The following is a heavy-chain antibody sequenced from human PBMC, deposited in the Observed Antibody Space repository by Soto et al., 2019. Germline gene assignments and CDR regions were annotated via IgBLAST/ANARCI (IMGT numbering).Heavy chain of an antibody. CDR3: TGITWFRGMDV. CDR1: GDSVSSNSAG. J-gene: IGHJ6*02. V-gene: IGHV6-1*01. CDR2: TYYKSKWNN. D-gene: IGHD3-10*01. Sequence: SQTLSLTCAISGDSVSSNSAGWNWIRQSPSRGLEWLGRTYYKSKWNNDYALSVKSRITINPDTSKNQFSLHLYSVTPEDTAVYYRTGITWFRGMDVWGQGTPVTVSS.